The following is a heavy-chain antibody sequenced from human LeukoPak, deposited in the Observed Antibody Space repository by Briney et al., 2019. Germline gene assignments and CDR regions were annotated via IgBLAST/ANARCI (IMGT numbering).Heavy chain of an antibody. D-gene: IGHD2-2*01. V-gene: IGHV1-18*01. CDR1: GYSFNTYG. Sequence: ASVTVSCKASGYSFNTYGISWVRQARGQGLEWMGWIIGSNGNTNYAQTLQGRVTMTTDTSTSTAYMELRSLRSDDTAVYYCARSDCSTTSCFYPNYWGQGTLVTVSS. CDR2: IIGSNGNT. J-gene: IGHJ4*02. CDR3: ARSDCSTTSCFYPNY.